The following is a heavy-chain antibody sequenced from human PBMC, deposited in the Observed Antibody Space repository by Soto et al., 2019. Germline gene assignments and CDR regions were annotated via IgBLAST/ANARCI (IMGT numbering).Heavy chain of an antibody. CDR2: ISSSSSTI. Sequence: GGSLRLSCAASGFTFSSYSMNWVRQAPGKGLEWVSYISSSSSTIYYADSVKGRFTISRDNAKNSLYLQMNSLRDEDTAVYYCARDVLLWFGELSLFDYWGQGTLVTVSS. J-gene: IGHJ4*02. V-gene: IGHV3-48*02. CDR1: GFTFSSYS. D-gene: IGHD3-10*01. CDR3: ARDVLLWFGELSLFDY.